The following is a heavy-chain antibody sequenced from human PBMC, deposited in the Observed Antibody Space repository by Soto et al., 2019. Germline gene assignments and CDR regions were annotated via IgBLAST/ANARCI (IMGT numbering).Heavy chain of an antibody. CDR2: IYYSGST. V-gene: IGHV4-31*11. D-gene: IGHD3-10*01. CDR3: ARGPGTMAKIDY. CDR1: GGSISSGGYS. Sequence: PSETLSLTCAVSGGSISSGGYSWSWIRQHPGKGLEWIGYIYYSGSTYYNPSLKSRVTISVDTSKNQFSLKLSSVTAADTAVYYCARGPGTMAKIDYWGQGTLVTVSS. J-gene: IGHJ4*02.